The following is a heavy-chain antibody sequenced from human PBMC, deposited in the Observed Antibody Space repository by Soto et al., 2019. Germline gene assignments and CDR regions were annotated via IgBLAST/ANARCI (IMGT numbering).Heavy chain of an antibody. V-gene: IGHV3-23*01. CDR1: GFTFSSYA. Sequence: EVQLLESGGGLVQPGGSLRLSCAASGFTFSSYAMRWVRQATGKGLEWVSAISGSGGSTYYEHSVKSRFSTSREDSKNSMYLQMTRLSAEETAVYYCARGGPGTCFGYWGHGTLVMVSS. CDR2: ISGSGGST. CDR3: ARGGPGTCFGY. D-gene: IGHD3-16*01. J-gene: IGHJ4*01.